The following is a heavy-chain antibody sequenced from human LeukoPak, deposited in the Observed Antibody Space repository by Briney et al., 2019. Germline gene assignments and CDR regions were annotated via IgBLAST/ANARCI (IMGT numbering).Heavy chain of an antibody. D-gene: IGHD2-2*01. V-gene: IGHV4-59*01. CDR1: GGSISSYY. CDR3: ARDRGIVLVPETGYYFDC. CDR2: IYYSGST. J-gene: IGHJ4*02. Sequence: SETLSLTCTVSGGSISSYYWSWIRQPPGKGLEWIGYIYYSGSTNYNPSLKSRVTISVDTSKKQFSLKLSSVTAADTAVYYCARDRGIVLVPETGYYFDCWGQGTLVTVSS.